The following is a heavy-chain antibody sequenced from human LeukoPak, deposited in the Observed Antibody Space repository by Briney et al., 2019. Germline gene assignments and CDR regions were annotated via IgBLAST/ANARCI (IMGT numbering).Heavy chain of an antibody. CDR2: IYSGGGT. CDR3: ARHLSGSYSFDY. V-gene: IGHV4-34*01. CDR1: GGSISGYY. D-gene: IGHD1-26*01. Sequence: PSETLSLTCAAYGGSISGYYWSWIRQPPGKGLKWIGQIYSGGGTIYNPSLKSRVTFSLDTSKKQLSLKLTSVTAADTAVYYCARHLSGSYSFDYWGQGTLVTVSS. J-gene: IGHJ4*02.